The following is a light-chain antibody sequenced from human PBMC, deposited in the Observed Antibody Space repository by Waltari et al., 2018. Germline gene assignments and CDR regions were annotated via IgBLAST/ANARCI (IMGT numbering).Light chain of an antibody. CDR1: SSDVGNYNL. Sequence: QSGLAPPASASGSPGQSITITCTGTSSDVGNYNLVSWYQPRPGKAPRLLIYEVTKRAPGTSDRFSASKSGNTASLSISGLQAQEDEADYYCCSYVGLGTYVFGTGTKVTV. CDR3: CSYVGLGTYV. CDR2: EVT. J-gene: IGLJ1*01. V-gene: IGLV2-23*02.